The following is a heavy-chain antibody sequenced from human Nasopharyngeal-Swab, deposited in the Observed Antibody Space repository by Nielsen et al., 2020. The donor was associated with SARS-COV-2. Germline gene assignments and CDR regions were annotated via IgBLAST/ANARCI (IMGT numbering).Heavy chain of an antibody. D-gene: IGHD2-15*01. CDR1: GFTFSDSA. Sequence: GESLKISCAASGFTFSDSAIHWVRQASGKGLEWVCRISSKGNNYASAYAASVKGRFTIFRDDPTNTAFLQMNSLKTEDTAVYYCTRCGGGCYSGRDYWGQGTLVTVSS. CDR3: TRCGGGCYSGRDY. CDR2: ISSKGNNYAS. V-gene: IGHV3-73*01. J-gene: IGHJ4*02.